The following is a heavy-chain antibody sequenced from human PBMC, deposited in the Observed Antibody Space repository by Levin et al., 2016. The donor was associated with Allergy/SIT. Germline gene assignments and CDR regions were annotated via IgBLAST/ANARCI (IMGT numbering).Heavy chain of an antibody. CDR3: ARDSGSYFYYFDY. J-gene: IGHJ4*02. Sequence: WIRQPPGKGLEWMANIKQDGSEKYYVDSVKGRFTISRDNAKNSLYLQMNSLRAEDTAVYYCARDSGSYFYYFDYWGQGTLVTVSS. D-gene: IGHD1-26*01. V-gene: IGHV3-7*01. CDR2: IKQDGSEK.